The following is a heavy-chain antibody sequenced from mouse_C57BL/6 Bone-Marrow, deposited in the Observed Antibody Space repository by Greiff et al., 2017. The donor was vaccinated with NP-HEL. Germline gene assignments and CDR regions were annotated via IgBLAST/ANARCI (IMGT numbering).Heavy chain of an antibody. CDR1: GYTFTSYG. Sequence: QVQLQQSGAELARPGASVKLSCKASGYTFTSYGISWVKQRTGQGLEWIGEIYPRSGNTYYNEKFKGKATLTADKSSSKAYMELRSLTSEDSAVYFCARDYSNRYFDVWGTGTTVTVSS. CDR3: ARDYSNRYFDV. D-gene: IGHD2-5*01. J-gene: IGHJ1*03. CDR2: IYPRSGNT. V-gene: IGHV1-81*01.